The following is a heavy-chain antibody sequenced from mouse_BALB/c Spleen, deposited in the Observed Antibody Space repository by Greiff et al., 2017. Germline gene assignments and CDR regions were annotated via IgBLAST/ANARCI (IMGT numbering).Heavy chain of an antibody. CDR3: ARGLGLWYFDV. Sequence: EVQLVESGPGLVKPSQSLSLTCTVTGYSITSDYAWNWIRQFPGNKLEWMGYISYSGSTSYNPSLKSRISITRDTSKNQFFLQLNSVTTEDTATYYCARGLGLWYFDVWGAGTTVTVSS. J-gene: IGHJ1*01. D-gene: IGHD3-3*01. V-gene: IGHV3-2*02. CDR1: GYSITSDYA. CDR2: ISYSGST.